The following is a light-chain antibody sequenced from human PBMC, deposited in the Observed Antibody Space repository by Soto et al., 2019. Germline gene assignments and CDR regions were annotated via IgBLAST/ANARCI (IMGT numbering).Light chain of an antibody. CDR3: QQYGNSPIT. CDR2: GAS. J-gene: IGKJ5*01. Sequence: EIVLTQSPGTLSLSPGQRATLSCRASQSVSSSYLAWYQQKPGQAPRLLIYGASSRATGIPDRFSGSGSGTDFTLTISRLKPEDFAMYYCQQYGNSPITFGQGTRLEIK. V-gene: IGKV3-20*01. CDR1: QSVSSSY.